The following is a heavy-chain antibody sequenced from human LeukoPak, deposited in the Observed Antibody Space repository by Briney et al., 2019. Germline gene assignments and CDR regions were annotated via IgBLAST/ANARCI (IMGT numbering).Heavy chain of an antibody. CDR1: RYTLTRYG. CDR3: VRLYRGLWPDAFDI. Sequence: APVKVSSKASRYTLTRYGISTVREAPGHGLEWMGWISAYNGNTNYAQKLQGRVTMTTDPSTSTAYMELRSLRSGDTAVYCCVRLYRGLWPDAFDICGQGKMVTVSS. CDR2: ISAYNGNT. V-gene: IGHV1-18*01. D-gene: IGHD2/OR15-2a*01. J-gene: IGHJ3*02.